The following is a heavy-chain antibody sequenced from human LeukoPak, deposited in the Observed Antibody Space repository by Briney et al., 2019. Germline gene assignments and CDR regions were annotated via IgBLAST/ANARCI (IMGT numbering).Heavy chain of an antibody. Sequence: GGSLRLSCAASGFTFSSYSMNWVRQAPGKGLEWVSSINSNSRYKYYAESVKGRFTISRDNAKNSLYLQMNSLRAEDTAVYYCARSRQHQYDSSGHYEIINWYFGLWGRGTLVTVSS. CDR1: GFTFSSYS. J-gene: IGHJ2*01. V-gene: IGHV3-21*01. CDR3: ARSRQHQYDSSGHYEIINWYFGL. D-gene: IGHD3-22*01. CDR2: INSNSRYK.